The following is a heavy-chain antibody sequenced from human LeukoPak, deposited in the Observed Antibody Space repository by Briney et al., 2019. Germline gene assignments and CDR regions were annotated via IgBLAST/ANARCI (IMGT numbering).Heavy chain of an antibody. D-gene: IGHD4-17*01. CDR2: ISSSGSTI. CDR3: ASSPDYGRPFDY. J-gene: IGHJ4*02. V-gene: IGHV3-11*01. Sequence: PGGSLRLSCAASGFTFSDYYMSWIRQAPGKGLEWVSYISSSGSTIYYADSVKGRFTISRDNAKNSLYLQMNSLRAEDTAVYCCASSPDYGRPFDYWGQGTLVTVSS. CDR1: GFTFSDYY.